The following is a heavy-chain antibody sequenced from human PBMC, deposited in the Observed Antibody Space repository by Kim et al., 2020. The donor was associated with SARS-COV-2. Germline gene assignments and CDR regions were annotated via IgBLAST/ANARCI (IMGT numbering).Heavy chain of an antibody. CDR3: AHTRFDSGSSTILTWFGP. CDR1: GFSLSTSGLA. Sequence: SGPTLVKPTQTLTLTCTFSGFSLSTSGLAVGWIRQPPGKALEWLGVIHWNDEKRYSPSLKSRLTISKDTSKNQVFLIMTNMDPVDTATYYCAHTRFDSGSSTILTWFGPWGQGTLVSVSS. D-gene: IGHD3-10*01. CDR2: IHWNDEK. J-gene: IGHJ5*02. V-gene: IGHV2-5*01.